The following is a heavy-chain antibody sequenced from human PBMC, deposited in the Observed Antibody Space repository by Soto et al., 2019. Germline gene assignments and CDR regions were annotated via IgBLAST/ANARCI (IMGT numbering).Heavy chain of an antibody. CDR1: GGTFSSYA. V-gene: IGHV1-69*12. Sequence: QVQLVQSGAEVKKPGSSVKVSCKASGGTFSSYAISWVRQAPGQGLEWMGGIIPIFGTANYAQKFQGRVTITADESXXTXYXXRSSLRSEDTAVYYCARVAHGGRLVVTLMGGIFDYWGQGTLVTVSS. CDR3: ARVAHGGRLVVTLMGGIFDY. J-gene: IGHJ4*02. D-gene: IGHD2-21*01. CDR2: IIPIFGTA.